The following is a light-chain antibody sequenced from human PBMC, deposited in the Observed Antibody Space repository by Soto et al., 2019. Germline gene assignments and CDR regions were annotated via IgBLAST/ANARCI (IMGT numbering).Light chain of an antibody. CDR2: TAS. CDR1: QGVSTW. V-gene: IGKV1D-12*01. CDR3: QQTTTAPLT. Sequence: DIQMTQSPSSVSASVGDRVTITCRASQGVSTWLAWYQQKPGKAPNLLIYTASSLQSGVPARFSGSGSGTDLTLTISSLQPEDFATYYCQQTTTAPLTYGGGTKVEI. J-gene: IGKJ4*02.